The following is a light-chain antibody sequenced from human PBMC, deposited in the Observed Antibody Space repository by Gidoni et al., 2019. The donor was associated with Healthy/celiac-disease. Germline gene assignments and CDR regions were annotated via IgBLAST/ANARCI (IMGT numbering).Light chain of an antibody. V-gene: IGLV3-1*01. CDR1: NLGDKY. CDR3: QAWDSSTGVV. CDR2: QDS. Sequence: SYELTQPPSVSVSPGQTASITCSGDNLGDKYACWYQQKPGQSPVLVIYQDSKRPSGIPERFAGSNSGNTATLTISGTQAMDEADYYCQAWDSSTGVVCGGGTKLTVL. J-gene: IGLJ2*01.